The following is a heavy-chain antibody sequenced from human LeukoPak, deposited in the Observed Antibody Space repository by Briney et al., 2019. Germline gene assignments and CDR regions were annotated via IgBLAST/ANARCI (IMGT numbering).Heavy chain of an antibody. D-gene: IGHD1-26*01. CDR1: RYSFTSYW. CDR3: AGTMTTTWFDT. J-gene: IGHJ5*02. Sequence: SLNISCKVSRYSFTSYWNGSVRQMPGKRLECMRIIYPGDSEITFSASFQGHVTTSADNPNSTPYLQWSSLKAPDTPMYYCAGTMTTTWFDTWGQGNLVTVSS. V-gene: IGHV5-51*04. CDR2: IYPGDSEI.